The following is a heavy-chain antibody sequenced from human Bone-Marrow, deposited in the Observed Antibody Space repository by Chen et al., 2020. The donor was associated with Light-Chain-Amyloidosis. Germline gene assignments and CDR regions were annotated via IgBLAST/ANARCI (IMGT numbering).Heavy chain of an antibody. Sequence: QVQLQQWGAGLLKPSETLSLTCAVYGGSFSGYYWSWIRQPPGKGLEWIGEINHSGSTNYNPSLKSRVTISVDTSKNQFSLKLSSVTAADTAVYYCARGHSNVYSSSAQRRNWFDPWGQGTLVTVS. J-gene: IGHJ5*02. CDR3: ARGHSNVYSSSAQRRNWFDP. CDR2: INHSGST. V-gene: IGHV4-34*01. D-gene: IGHD6-6*01. CDR1: GGSFSGYY.